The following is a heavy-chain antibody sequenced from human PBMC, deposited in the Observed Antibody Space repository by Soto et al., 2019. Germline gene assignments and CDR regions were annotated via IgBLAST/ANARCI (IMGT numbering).Heavy chain of an antibody. J-gene: IGHJ5*02. CDR3: AREVVVAARRWFDP. Sequence: QVQLVQSGAEVKKPGSSVKVSCKASGGTFSSYAISWVRQAPGQGLEWMGGIIPIFGTANYAQKFQGRVTIAADKSTSTDYMELSSLISEDTAVYYCAREVVVAARRWFDPWGQGTLVTVSS. CDR2: IIPIFGTA. D-gene: IGHD2-15*01. V-gene: IGHV1-69*06. CDR1: GGTFSSYA.